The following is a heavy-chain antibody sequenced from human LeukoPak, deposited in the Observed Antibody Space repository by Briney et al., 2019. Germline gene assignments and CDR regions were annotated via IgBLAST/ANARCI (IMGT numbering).Heavy chain of an antibody. D-gene: IGHD3-10*01. CDR1: GFTFSSYD. CDR2: IGTAGDT. V-gene: IGHV3-13*01. CDR3: AREFGDRDYYYGMDV. Sequence: GGSLRLSCAASGFTFSSYDMHWVRHATGKGLEWVSAIGTAGDTYYPGSVKGRFTISRENAKNSLYLQMNSLRAGDTAVYYCAREFGDRDYYYGMDVWGQGTTVTVSS. J-gene: IGHJ6*02.